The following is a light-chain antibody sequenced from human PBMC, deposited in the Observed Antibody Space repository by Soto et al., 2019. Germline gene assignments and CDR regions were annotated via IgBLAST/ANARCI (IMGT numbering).Light chain of an antibody. J-gene: IGKJ5*01. Sequence: DIQLTQSPPSLSATVGDRVTITCRASQTIDSYLNWFQQKPGMAPKLPIYALSKLQSEVPSRFTGSGSGTDFTLTTDTVQTDDFASYYCQQTRSAITFSQGTQLEI. V-gene: IGKV1-39*01. CDR2: ALS. CDR3: QQTRSAIT. CDR1: QTIDSY.